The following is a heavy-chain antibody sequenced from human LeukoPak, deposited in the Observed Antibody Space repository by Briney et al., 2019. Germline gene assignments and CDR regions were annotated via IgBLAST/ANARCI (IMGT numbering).Heavy chain of an antibody. CDR2: MSYDGINE. CDR3: AKDSGWKWEHPGKGVDY. V-gene: IGHV3-30*18. Sequence: GRSLRLSCASSGFTFSSYGMHWVRQAPGKGLEWVEVMSYDGINEFYADSVKGRFTISRDNSKNTLYLQMNSLKTEDTAVYYCAKDSGWKWEHPGKGVDYWGQGALVTLSS. J-gene: IGHJ4*02. D-gene: IGHD1-26*01. CDR1: GFTFSSYG.